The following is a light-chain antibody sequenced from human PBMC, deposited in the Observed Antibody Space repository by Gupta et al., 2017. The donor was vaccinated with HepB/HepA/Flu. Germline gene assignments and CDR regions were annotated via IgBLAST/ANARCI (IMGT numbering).Light chain of an antibody. Sequence: DIEMTHSPTSLSASVGDRVTITCRASQTISSYLHWSQQKPGKAPKLLIYAASMVQSGIPSRFSGSGSGTDFTLTISRLQPEDFATYYCQQSDSTPRTFGEGTKVEIK. CDR1: QTISSY. V-gene: IGKV1-39*01. CDR3: QQSDSTPRT. CDR2: AAS. J-gene: IGKJ4*02.